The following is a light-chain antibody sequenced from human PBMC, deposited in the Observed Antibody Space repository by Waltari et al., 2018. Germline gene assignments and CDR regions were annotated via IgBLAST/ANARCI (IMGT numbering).Light chain of an antibody. CDR1: SSDVGSYNY. V-gene: IGLV2-14*03. Sequence: QSAPTQPASVSGSPGQSITISCTGTSSDVGSYNYVPWYQQHPGKAPKLIIFDVTNRPSGVSNRFCGSKSGNTASLTISGLQAEDEADYYCSSYMDTTTLELFGGGTSLTVL. J-gene: IGLJ2*01. CDR2: DVT. CDR3: SSYMDTTTLEL.